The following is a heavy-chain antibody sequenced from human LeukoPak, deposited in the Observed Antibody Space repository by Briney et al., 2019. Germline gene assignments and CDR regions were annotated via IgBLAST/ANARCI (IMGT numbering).Heavy chain of an antibody. V-gene: IGHV3-23*01. CDR2: ITGSADDT. CDR3: AKASGASRPYYFDY. J-gene: IGHJ4*02. D-gene: IGHD3-10*01. Sequence: PGGSLRLSCATSGFTFSNYVMSWVRQAPGEGLEWVSAITGSADDTYYADSVKGRFTISRDNSKNTLYLQMNSLRAEDTAVYYCAKASGASRPYYFDYWGQGTLVTASS. CDR1: GFTFSNYV.